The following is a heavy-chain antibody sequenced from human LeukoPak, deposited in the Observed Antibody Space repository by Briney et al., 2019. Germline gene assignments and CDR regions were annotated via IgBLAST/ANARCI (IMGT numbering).Heavy chain of an antibody. D-gene: IGHD3-10*02. CDR2: IYSGGST. V-gene: IGHV3-66*02. J-gene: IGHJ4*02. CDR1: GFTVSSNY. CDR3: ARSPRFGEFNY. Sequence: GGSLRLSCAASGFTVSSNYMSWVRQAPGKGLEWVSVIYSGGSTYYADSVKGRFTISRDNSKNTLYLQMNSLRPEDTAVYYCARSPRFGEFNYWGQGTLVTVSS.